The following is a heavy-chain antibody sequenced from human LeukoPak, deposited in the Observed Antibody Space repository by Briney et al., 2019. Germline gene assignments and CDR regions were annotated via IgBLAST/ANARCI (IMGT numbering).Heavy chain of an antibody. V-gene: IGHV1-8*03. CDR3: ARWGSFLWFGELFRTPRYDYYYMDV. CDR1: GYTFTSYD. Sequence: ASVRVSCKASGYTFTSYDINWVRQATGQGLEWMGCMNPNSGNTGYAQKSQGRVTITRNTSISTAYMELSSLRSEDTAVYYCARWGSFLWFGELFRTPRYDYYYMDVWGKGTTVTVSS. J-gene: IGHJ6*03. D-gene: IGHD3-10*01. CDR2: MNPNSGNT.